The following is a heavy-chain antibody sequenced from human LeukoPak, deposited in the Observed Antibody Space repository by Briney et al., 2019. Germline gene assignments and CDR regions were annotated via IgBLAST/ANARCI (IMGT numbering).Heavy chain of an antibody. Sequence: GGSLRLSCAASGFAFSSFAMGWVRQSPGKGLEWLSTINGGGNTTFYADSVQGRFTISRDNSKNTLYLHMDSLRSDDTAIYYCTKELHVAVAVADYYYFYMDVWGRGTAVTVSS. D-gene: IGHD6-19*01. V-gene: IGHV3-23*01. CDR1: GFAFSSFA. CDR3: TKELHVAVAVADYYYFYMDV. CDR2: INGGGNTT. J-gene: IGHJ6*03.